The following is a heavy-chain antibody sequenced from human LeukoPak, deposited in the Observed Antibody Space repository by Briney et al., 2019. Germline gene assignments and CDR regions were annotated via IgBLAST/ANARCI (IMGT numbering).Heavy chain of an antibody. J-gene: IGHJ3*02. CDR2: IIPIFGTA. CDR1: GGTFSSYA. V-gene: IGHV1-69*13. CDR3: ARPRVGIAVAGRRAFDI. Sequence: SVKVSCKASGGTFSSYAISWVRQAPGQGLEWMGGIIPIFGTANYAQKFQGRVTITADESTSTAYMELSRLRSDDTAVYYCARPRVGIAVAGRRAFDIWGQGTMVTVSS. D-gene: IGHD6-19*01.